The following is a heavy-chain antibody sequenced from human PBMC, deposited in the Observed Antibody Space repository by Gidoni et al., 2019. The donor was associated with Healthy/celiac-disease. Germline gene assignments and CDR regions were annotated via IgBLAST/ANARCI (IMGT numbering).Heavy chain of an antibody. Sequence: EVQLVESGGGLVQPGGSLRLSCAASGFPFSRYWMSWVRQAPGKGLEWVANIKQDGSEKYYVDSVKGRFTISRDNAKNSLYLQMNSLRAEDTAVYYCARKRGSSSPSRRGYFDYWGQGTLVTVSS. CDR3: ARKRGSSSPSRRGYFDY. CDR1: GFPFSRYW. J-gene: IGHJ4*02. V-gene: IGHV3-7*01. D-gene: IGHD6-6*01. CDR2: IKQDGSEK.